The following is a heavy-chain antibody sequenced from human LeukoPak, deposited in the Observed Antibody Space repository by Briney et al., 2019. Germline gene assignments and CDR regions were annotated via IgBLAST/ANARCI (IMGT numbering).Heavy chain of an antibody. CDR1: GFTLSSYA. J-gene: IGHJ4*02. D-gene: IGHD3-22*01. V-gene: IGHV3-30*04. CDR2: ISYDGSNK. CDR3: ARDGGGYYDSSGFDEFDY. Sequence: TGGSLRLSCAASGFTLSSYAMHWVRQAPGKGLEWVAVISYDGSNKYYADSVKGRFTISRDNSKNTLYLQMNSLRAEDTAVYYCARDGGGYYDSSGFDEFDYWGQGTLVTVSS.